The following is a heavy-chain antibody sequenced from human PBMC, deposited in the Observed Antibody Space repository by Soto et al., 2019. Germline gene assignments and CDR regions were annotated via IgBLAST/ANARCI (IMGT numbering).Heavy chain of an antibody. CDR1: GCTFSSYA. V-gene: IGHV1-69*13. J-gene: IGHJ4*02. Sequence: SVKVSCKASGCTFSSYAISWVRQAPGQGLLWMGGIIPIFGTANYAQKFQGRVTITADESTSTAYMELSSLRSEDTAVYYCASGKDYYDSSASLSGFDYWGQGTLVTVSS. CDR2: IIPIFGTA. CDR3: ASGKDYYDSSASLSGFDY. D-gene: IGHD3-22*01.